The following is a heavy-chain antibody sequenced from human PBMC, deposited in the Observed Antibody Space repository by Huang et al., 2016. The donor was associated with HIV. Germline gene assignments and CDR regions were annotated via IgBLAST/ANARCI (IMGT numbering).Heavy chain of an antibody. CDR2: SNPARGDT. CDR1: GYTFIDYY. CDR3: ARAPATSYFAILDD. D-gene: IGHD2-15*01. V-gene: IGHV1-2*02. J-gene: IGHJ4*02. Sequence: QVQLVQSGAEVKKPGASVKVSCKSSGYTFIDYYVHWVRQAPGQGIQWMGRSNPARGDTHYAQRFQGRVTVTRDRSIGTVYMDLSTLTSDDTAVYYWARAPATSYFAILDDWGPGTLVTVSS.